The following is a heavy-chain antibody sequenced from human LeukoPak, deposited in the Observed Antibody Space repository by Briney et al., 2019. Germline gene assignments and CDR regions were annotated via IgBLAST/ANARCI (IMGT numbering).Heavy chain of an antibody. CDR1: SGSISSYY. D-gene: IGHD1-26*01. Sequence: SETLSLTCTVSSGSISSYYWSWIRQPPGKGLEWIGYIYYSGSTNYNPSLKSRVTISVDTSKNQFSLKLSSVTAADTAVYYCASFSLDVVGAKFDYWGQGTLVTVSS. CDR2: IYYSGST. V-gene: IGHV4-59*08. J-gene: IGHJ4*02. CDR3: ASFSLDVVGAKFDY.